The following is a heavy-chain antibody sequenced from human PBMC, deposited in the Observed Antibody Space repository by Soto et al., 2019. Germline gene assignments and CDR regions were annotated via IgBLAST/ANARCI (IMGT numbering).Heavy chain of an antibody. D-gene: IGHD3-16*01. Sequence: SETLSLTCTVSGVSISSGDYYWIWIRQPPGKGLEWIGYIYYSGSTYYNPSLKSRVTISVDTSKNQFSLKLSSVTAADTAVYYCASHDYAHYGMDVWGQGTTVTVSS. V-gene: IGHV4-30-4*01. CDR1: GVSISSGDYY. J-gene: IGHJ6*02. CDR3: ASHDYAHYGMDV. CDR2: IYYSGST.